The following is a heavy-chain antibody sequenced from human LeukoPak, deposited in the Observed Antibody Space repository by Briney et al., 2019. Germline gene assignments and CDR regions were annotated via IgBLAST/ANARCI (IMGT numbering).Heavy chain of an antibody. V-gene: IGHV1-3*01. CDR1: GYTFTSYA. J-gene: IGHJ5*02. Sequence: ASVKVSCKASGYTFTSYAMHWVRQAPGQRLEWMGWINAGNGNTKYSQKFQGRVTITRDTSASTACMELSSLRSEDTAVYYCARDGGIRYYDFWSGYYLSRNWFDPWGQGTLVTVSS. CDR3: ARDGGIRYYDFWSGYYLSRNWFDP. CDR2: INAGNGNT. D-gene: IGHD3-3*01.